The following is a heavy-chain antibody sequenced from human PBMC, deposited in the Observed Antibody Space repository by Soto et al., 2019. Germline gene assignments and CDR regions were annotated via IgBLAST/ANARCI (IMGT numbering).Heavy chain of an antibody. J-gene: IGHJ6*02. Sequence: PSETLSLTCTVSGGSMSSYYWNWIRQPPGKGLEWIGYIYYSGSTNYNPSLKSRVTISLDTSKNQFSLKLSSVTAADTAVYYCARSPGYSSGWYVGDYYYYYGMDVWGQGTTVTVSS. V-gene: IGHV4-59*01. CDR2: IYYSGST. CDR3: ARSPGYSSGWYVGDYYYYYGMDV. D-gene: IGHD6-19*01. CDR1: GGSMSSYY.